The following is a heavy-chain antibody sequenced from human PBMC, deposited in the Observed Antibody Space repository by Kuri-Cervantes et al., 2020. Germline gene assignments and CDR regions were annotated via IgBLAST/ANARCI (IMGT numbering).Heavy chain of an antibody. CDR2: IYYSGST. Sequence: SETLSLTCTVSGGSISSDGYYWSWIRQHPGKGLEWIGYIYYSGSTYYNPSLKSRVTISVDTSKNQFSLKLSSVTAADTAVYYCARVVPADRAFDPWGQGTLVTVSS. CDR1: GGSISSDGYY. D-gene: IGHD2-2*01. CDR3: ARVVPADRAFDP. J-gene: IGHJ5*02. V-gene: IGHV4-31*03.